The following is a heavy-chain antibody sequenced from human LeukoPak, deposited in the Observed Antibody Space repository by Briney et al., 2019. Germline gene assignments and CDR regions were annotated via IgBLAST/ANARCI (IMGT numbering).Heavy chain of an antibody. Sequence: GATVKISCKVAGSTFTDYYMHWVQQAPGKGLEWMGLVDPEDGETIYAEKFHGRVTITADTSTDTAYMELSSLRSEDTAVYYCATVSGPYDSSGYYSPVYWGQGTLVTVSS. V-gene: IGHV1-69-2*01. CDR1: GSTFTDYY. CDR3: ATVSGPYDSSGYYSPVY. D-gene: IGHD3-22*01. J-gene: IGHJ4*02. CDR2: VDPEDGET.